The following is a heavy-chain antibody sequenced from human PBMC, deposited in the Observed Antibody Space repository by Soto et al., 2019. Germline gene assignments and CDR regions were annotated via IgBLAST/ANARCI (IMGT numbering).Heavy chain of an antibody. CDR2: IRSKGHNYAT. D-gene: IGHD3-16*01. CDR1: GFAFSGSA. J-gene: IGHJ5*02. CDR3: TRDLFSYDYSGILWFDP. V-gene: IGHV3-73*01. Sequence: GGSLRLFCAASGFAFSGSAMYWVRQASGKGPEWVGRIRSKGHNYATEYAASVKGRFTISRDDSKNTAYLQMNSLQTEDTAVYYCTRDLFSYDYSGILWFDPWGQGTLVTVSS.